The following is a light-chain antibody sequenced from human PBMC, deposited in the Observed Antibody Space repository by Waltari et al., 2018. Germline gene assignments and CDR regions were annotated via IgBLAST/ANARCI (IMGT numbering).Light chain of an antibody. J-gene: IGLJ3*02. CDR1: SGHSSYA. Sequence: QLVLTQSPSASASLGASVKLTCTLSSGHSSYAIAWHQQQPGKGPRYLMKLNGDGSHSKGDGIPDRFSGSSSGAERYLTISSLQSEDEADYYCQTWGTGIHVFGGGTKLTVL. CDR2: LNGDGSH. CDR3: QTWGTGIHV. V-gene: IGLV4-69*01.